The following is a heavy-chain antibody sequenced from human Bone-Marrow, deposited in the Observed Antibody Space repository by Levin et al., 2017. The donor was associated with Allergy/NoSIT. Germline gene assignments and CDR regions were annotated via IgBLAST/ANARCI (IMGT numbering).Heavy chain of an antibody. D-gene: IGHD1-26*01. CDR1: GFTFGTSA. J-gene: IGHJ4*02. V-gene: IGHV3-23*01. Sequence: GGSLRLSCEASGFTFGTSAMTWVRQAPGKGLEWVSSLSGSGGTTYYAGSVKGRFSISRDSSRNTLYLQLNSLTVEDTAVYYCARGVYNVPDYYINWGQGTLVTVSS. CDR3: ARGVYNVPDYYIN. CDR2: LSGSGGTT.